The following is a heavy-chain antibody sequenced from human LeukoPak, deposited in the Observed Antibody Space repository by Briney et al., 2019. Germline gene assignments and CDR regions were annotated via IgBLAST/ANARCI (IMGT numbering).Heavy chain of an antibody. CDR3: ASLYGSGSLGGYFDY. D-gene: IGHD3-10*01. J-gene: IGHJ4*02. Sequence: PSETLSLTCTVSGGSISSYYWSWIRQPPGKGLEWIGYIYYSGSTNYNPSLKSRVTISVDTSKNQFSLKLSSVTAADTAVYYCASLYGSGSLGGYFDYWGQGTLVTVSS. V-gene: IGHV4-59*01. CDR2: IYYSGST. CDR1: GGSISSYY.